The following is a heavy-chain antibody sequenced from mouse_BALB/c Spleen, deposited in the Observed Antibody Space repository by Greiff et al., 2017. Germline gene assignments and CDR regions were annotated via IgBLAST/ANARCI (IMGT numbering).Heavy chain of an antibody. CDR1: GFNIKDTY. D-gene: IGHD4-1*01. CDR3: ASGLAPFAY. V-gene: IGHV14-3*02. CDR2: IDPANGNT. J-gene: IGHJ3*01. Sequence: EVQLVESGAELVKPGASVKLSCTASGFNIKDTYMHWVKQRPEQGLEWIGRIDPANGNTKYDPKFQGKATITADTSSNTAYLQLSSLTSEDTAVYYCASGLAPFAYWGQGTLVTVSA.